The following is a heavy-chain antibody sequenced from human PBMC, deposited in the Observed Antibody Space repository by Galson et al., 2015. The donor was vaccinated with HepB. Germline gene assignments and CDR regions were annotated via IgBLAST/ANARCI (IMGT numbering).Heavy chain of an antibody. J-gene: IGHJ5*02. Sequence: SLRLSCAASGFPFNNAWMTWVRQAPGMGLGWVGRIKSKTDGETTDYAAPVKGRFTISRDDSKNRLYLQMNSLKTEDTAVYYCTTDVYYSTYWSWLDPWGQGTLVTVPS. V-gene: IGHV3-15*01. CDR3: TTDVYYSTYWSWLDP. D-gene: IGHD2-8*02. CDR2: IKSKTDGETT. CDR1: GFPFNNAW.